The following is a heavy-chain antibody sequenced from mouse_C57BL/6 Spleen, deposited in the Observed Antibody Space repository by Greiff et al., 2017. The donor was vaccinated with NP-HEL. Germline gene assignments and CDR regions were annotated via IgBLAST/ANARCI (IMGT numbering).Heavy chain of an antibody. V-gene: IGHV2-2*01. CDR1: GFSLTSYG. Sequence: VQLQQSGPGLVQPSQSLSITCTVSGFSLTSYGVHWVRQSPGKGLEWLGVIWSGGSTDYNAAFLSRLSISKDNSKSQVVFKMNSLQADDTAIYYCAKTGTYYAMDYWGQGTSVTVSS. CDR2: IWSGGST. CDR3: AKTGTYYAMDY. J-gene: IGHJ4*01. D-gene: IGHD4-1*01.